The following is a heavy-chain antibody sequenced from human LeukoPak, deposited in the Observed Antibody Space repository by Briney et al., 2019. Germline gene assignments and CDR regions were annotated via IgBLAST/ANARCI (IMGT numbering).Heavy chain of an antibody. Sequence: ASAKVSCKASGYTFTSYDINWVRQATGQGLEWMGWMNPNSANTGYAQKFQGRVTMTRNTSISTAYMELSRLRSEDTAVYYCARGPPESSNSDYWGQGTLVTVSS. D-gene: IGHD6-13*01. J-gene: IGHJ4*02. V-gene: IGHV1-8*01. CDR3: ARGPPESSNSDY. CDR1: GYTFTSYD. CDR2: MNPNSANT.